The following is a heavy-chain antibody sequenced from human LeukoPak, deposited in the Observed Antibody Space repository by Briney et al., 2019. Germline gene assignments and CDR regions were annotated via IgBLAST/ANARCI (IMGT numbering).Heavy chain of an antibody. CDR2: IHYSGST. CDR3: ARLGRLVFYFDY. J-gene: IGHJ4*02. V-gene: IGHV4-39*01. CDR1: GGSISSTSYY. D-gene: IGHD1-26*01. Sequence: PSETLSLTCTVSGGSISSTSYYWDWIRQPPGKGREWIGSIHYSGSTYYNPSLKSRVTISLDTSRNQFSLKLSSVTAADTAVYYCARLGRLVFYFDYWGQGTLVSVSS.